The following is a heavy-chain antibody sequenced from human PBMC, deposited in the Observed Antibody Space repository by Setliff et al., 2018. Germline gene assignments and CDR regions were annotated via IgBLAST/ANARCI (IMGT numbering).Heavy chain of an antibody. J-gene: IGHJ6*03. CDR1: GGSISSYN. CDR3: ASAGGGSSFTAYYYYYYMDA. Sequence: SETLSLTCTVSGGSISSYNWSWIRQHAGKGLGWIGRIYTSGSTNYNPSLKSRVTMSVDTSKNQLSLKLSSVPPADTAVYYCASAGGGSSFTAYYYYYYMDAWGKGTTVTVSS. D-gene: IGHD6-13*01. V-gene: IGHV4-4*07. CDR2: IYTSGST.